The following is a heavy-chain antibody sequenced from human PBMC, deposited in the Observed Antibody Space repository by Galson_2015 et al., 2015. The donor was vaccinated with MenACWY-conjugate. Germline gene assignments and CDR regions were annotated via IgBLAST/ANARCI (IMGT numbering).Heavy chain of an antibody. CDR2: ISYDGSNA. CDR3: AKDWSVPYSTISYYFYMDV. D-gene: IGHD6-13*01. V-gene: IGHV3-30*18. J-gene: IGHJ6*03. Sequence: PGKGLEWMAVISYDGSNASYADSVKGRFTISRDNSKNTLYLQMNSLRADDTAVYYCAKDWSVPYSTISYYFYMDVWGKGTTVTVSS.